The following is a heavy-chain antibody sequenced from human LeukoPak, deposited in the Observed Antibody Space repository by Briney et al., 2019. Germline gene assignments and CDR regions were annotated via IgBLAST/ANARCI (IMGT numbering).Heavy chain of an antibody. D-gene: IGHD3-22*01. Sequence: SETLSLTCAVYGGSFSGYYWSWIRQPPGKGLERIGEINHSGSTNYNPSLKSRVTISVDTSKNQFSLKLSSVTAADTAVYYCARGQDSSGYFMFDYWGQGTLVTVSS. J-gene: IGHJ4*02. CDR3: ARGQDSSGYFMFDY. CDR2: INHSGST. CDR1: GGSFSGYY. V-gene: IGHV4-34*01.